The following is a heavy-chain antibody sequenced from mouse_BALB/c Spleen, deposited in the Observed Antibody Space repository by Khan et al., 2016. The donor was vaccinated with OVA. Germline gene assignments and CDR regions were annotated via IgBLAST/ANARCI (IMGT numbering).Heavy chain of an antibody. CDR1: GFSLTSYG. V-gene: IGHV2-9*02. J-gene: IGHJ1*01. CDR3: ARDTTVESYWYFDV. Sequence: QVQLKESGPGLVAPSQSLSITCTVSGFSLTSYGVHWVRQPPGKGLEWLGVIWAGGSTNYNSAILSRLSISKDNSKSQVFLKMNSLQTDDTAMYYCARDTTVESYWYFDVWGEGTTVTVSS. D-gene: IGHD1-1*01. CDR2: IWAGGST.